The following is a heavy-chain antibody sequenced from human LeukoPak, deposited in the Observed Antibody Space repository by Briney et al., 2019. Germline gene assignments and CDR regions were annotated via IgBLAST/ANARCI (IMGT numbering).Heavy chain of an antibody. CDR1: GESFSGYY. J-gene: IGHJ4*02. V-gene: IGHV4-34*01. D-gene: IGHD3-22*01. CDR3: ARDLTDYYELDY. CDR2: INHSGST. Sequence: PSETLSLTCAVYGESFSGYYWSWIRQPPGKGLEWIGEINHSGSTYYNASLKSRVTISVDTSKNQFSLKLSSVTAADTAVYYCARDLTDYYELDYWGQGTLVTVSS.